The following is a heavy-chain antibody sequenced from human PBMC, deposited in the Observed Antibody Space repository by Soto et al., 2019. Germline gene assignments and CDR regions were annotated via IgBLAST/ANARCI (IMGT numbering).Heavy chain of an antibody. J-gene: IGHJ3*01. CDR1: GFTFSSYS. CDR3: ARSLPGTYGAFDL. CDR2: ISGDGSST. D-gene: IGHD1-7*01. Sequence: EVQLVESGGGLVKPGGSLRLSCAASGFTFSSYSMNWVRQAPGKGLEWVSRISGDGSSTSYADSVKGRFTISRDNAKNTMNLQMDSLRAEDTAVYYCARSLPGTYGAFDLWGQGTMVTVSS. V-gene: IGHV3-74*02.